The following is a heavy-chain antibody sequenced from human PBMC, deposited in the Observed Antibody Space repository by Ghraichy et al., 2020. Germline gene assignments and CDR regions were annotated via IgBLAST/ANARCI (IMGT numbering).Heavy chain of an antibody. V-gene: IGHV3-30-3*01. CDR3: ARDITMVRGVIITTYYYYGMDV. D-gene: IGHD3-10*01. CDR2: ISYDGSNK. CDR1: GFTFSSYA. Sequence: LSLTCAASGFTFSSYAMHWVRQAPGKGLEWVAVISYDGSNKYYADSVKGRFTISRDNSKNTLYLQMNSLRAEDTAVYYCARDITMVRGVIITTYYYYGMDVWGQGTTVTVSS. J-gene: IGHJ6*02.